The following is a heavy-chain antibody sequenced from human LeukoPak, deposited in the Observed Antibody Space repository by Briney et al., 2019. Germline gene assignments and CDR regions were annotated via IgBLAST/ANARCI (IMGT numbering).Heavy chain of an antibody. J-gene: IGHJ4*02. D-gene: IGHD2-8*02. Sequence: GGSLRLSCAASGFTFSTFAMIWVRQPPGKGLEWVSSIFPSGGEIHYADSVRGRFTISRDNSKSTLSLQMDSLRAEDTAIYYCATYRQVLLPFESWGQGTLVTVSS. CDR3: ATYRQVLLPFES. CDR1: GFTFSTFA. V-gene: IGHV3-23*01. CDR2: IFPSGGEI.